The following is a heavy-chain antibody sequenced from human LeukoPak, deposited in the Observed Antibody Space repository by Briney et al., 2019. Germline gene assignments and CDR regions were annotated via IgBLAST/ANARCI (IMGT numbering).Heavy chain of an antibody. CDR1: GFTFSSYG. Sequence: PGRSLRLSCAASGFTFSSYGMHWVRQAPGKGLEWVAVIWYDGSNKYYADSVKGRFTISRDNSKNTLYLQMNSLRAEDTAVYYCADSNYWYPADYWGQGTLVTVSS. CDR2: IWYDGSNK. D-gene: IGHD4-11*01. V-gene: IGHV3-33*01. CDR3: ADSNYWYPADY. J-gene: IGHJ4*02.